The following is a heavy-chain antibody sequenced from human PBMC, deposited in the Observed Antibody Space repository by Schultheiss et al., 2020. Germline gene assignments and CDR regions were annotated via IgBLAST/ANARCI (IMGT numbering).Heavy chain of an antibody. CDR3: AKWRYSSGRGIDV. D-gene: IGHD6-25*01. CDR1: GFTFSSHE. Sequence: GGSLRLSCAASGFTFSSHETKWVRQAPGKGLEWVANINQDGSEKYYMDSVKGRFTISRDNAKNSLYLQMNSLRVEDMAVYYCAKWRYSSGRGIDVWGQGTTVTVSS. V-gene: IGHV3-7*01. CDR2: INQDGSEK. J-gene: IGHJ6*02.